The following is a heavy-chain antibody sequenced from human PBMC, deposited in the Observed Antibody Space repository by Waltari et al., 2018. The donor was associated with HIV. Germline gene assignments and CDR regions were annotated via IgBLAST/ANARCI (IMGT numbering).Heavy chain of an antibody. CDR2: IYYSGST. V-gene: IGHV4-31*03. Sequence: QVQLQESGQGLVKPSQTLSLTCTVSGGSISSGGYYWSWIRQHPGKGLEWIGYIYYSGSTYYNPSLKSRVTISVDTSKNQFSLKLSSVTAADTAVYYCARDGWFGEDQTGGGVWGQGTTVTVSS. CDR3: ARDGWFGEDQTGGGV. D-gene: IGHD3-10*01. CDR1: GGSISSGGYY. J-gene: IGHJ6*02.